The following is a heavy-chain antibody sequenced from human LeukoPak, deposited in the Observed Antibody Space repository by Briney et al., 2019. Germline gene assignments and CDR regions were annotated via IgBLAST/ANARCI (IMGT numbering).Heavy chain of an antibody. D-gene: IGHD3-10*01. Sequence: SETLSLTCTVSGGSISSYYWSWIRQPPGKGLEWIWYIYYSGSTNYNPSLKSRVTISVDTSKNQFSLKLSSVTAADTAVYYCARESNILLRFGEWLYGMDVWGQGTTVTVSS. V-gene: IGHV4-59*01. J-gene: IGHJ6*02. CDR2: IYYSGST. CDR1: GGSISSYY. CDR3: ARESNILLRFGEWLYGMDV.